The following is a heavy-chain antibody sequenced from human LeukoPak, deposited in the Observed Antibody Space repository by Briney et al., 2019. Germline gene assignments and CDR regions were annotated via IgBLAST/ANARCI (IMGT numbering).Heavy chain of an antibody. V-gene: IGHV1-69*04. CDR2: IIPILGIA. CDR3: ARGPQGGSCYDY. CDR1: GGTFSSYA. Sequence: SVNVSCRASGGTFSSYAISWVRPAPGQGLAWMGRIIPILGIANYAQKFQGRVTITADKSTSTAYMELSSLRSEDTAVYYCARGPQGGSCYDYWGQGTLVTVSS. D-gene: IGHD2-15*01. J-gene: IGHJ4*02.